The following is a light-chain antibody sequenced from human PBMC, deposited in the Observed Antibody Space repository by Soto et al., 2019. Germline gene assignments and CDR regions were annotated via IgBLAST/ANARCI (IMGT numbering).Light chain of an antibody. CDR2: EVT. CDR3: SSDAGNYNYV. CDR1: SSDVGGYDH. V-gene: IGLV2-8*01. Sequence: QSALTQPPSASGSPGQSVTIPCTGTSSDVGGYDHVSWYQQHRGKAPKLMIYEVTKRPAGVPDRFSGSKSGNTASLTVSGLQAEDEADYYCSSDAGNYNYVFGTGTKLTVL. J-gene: IGLJ1*01.